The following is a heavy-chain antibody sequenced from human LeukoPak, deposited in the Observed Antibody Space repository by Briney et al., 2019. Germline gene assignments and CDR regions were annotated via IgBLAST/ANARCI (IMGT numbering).Heavy chain of an antibody. J-gene: IGHJ4*02. Sequence: SETLSLTCTVSGGSIRSYYWSWIRQPAGKGLEWIGYIYYSGSTNYNPSLKSRVTISVDTSKNQFSLKLSSVTAADTAVYYCAKDQCSGDCYSTFDHWGQGTLVTVSS. D-gene: IGHD2-21*02. CDR2: IYYSGST. CDR1: GGSIRSYY. V-gene: IGHV4-59*01. CDR3: AKDQCSGDCYSTFDH.